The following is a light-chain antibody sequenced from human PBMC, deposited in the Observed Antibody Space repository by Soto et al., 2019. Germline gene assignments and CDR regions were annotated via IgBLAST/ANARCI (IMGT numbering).Light chain of an antibody. CDR2: DAS. Sequence: DIQMTQSPSTLSASVGDRVTITCRASQSISSWLAWYQQKPGKAPKLLIYDASNLETGVPSRFSGSGSGTDFNLTISSLQPEDIATYYCQQSDSLPRTFGQGTKVDIK. CDR1: QSISSW. CDR3: QQSDSLPRT. J-gene: IGKJ1*01. V-gene: IGKV1-33*01.